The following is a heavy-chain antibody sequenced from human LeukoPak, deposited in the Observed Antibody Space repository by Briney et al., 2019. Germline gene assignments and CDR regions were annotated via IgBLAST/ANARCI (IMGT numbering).Heavy chain of an antibody. CDR1: GFTFGNYG. CDR3: SGSYSY. Sequence: GGSLRLSCAASGFTFGNYGMHWVRQAPGKGLEWVAFIRYDGSEKYYADSVKGRFTIFRDNSKNTLYLEMNSLRAEDTAVYFCSGSYSYWGQGTLVTVSS. CDR2: IRYDGSEK. J-gene: IGHJ4*02. D-gene: IGHD3-10*01. V-gene: IGHV3-30*02.